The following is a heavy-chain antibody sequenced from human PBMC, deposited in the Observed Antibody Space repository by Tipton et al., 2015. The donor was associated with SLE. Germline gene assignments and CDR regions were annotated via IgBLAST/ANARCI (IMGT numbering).Heavy chain of an antibody. CDR1: GGSISSGDYY. CDR3: ARGGEKRFLEWLQRGNWFDP. V-gene: IGHV4-30-4*01. J-gene: IGHJ5*02. Sequence: TLSLTCTVSGGSISSGDYYWSWIRQPPGKGLEWIGYIYYSGSTYYNPSLKSRVTISVDTSKNQFSLKLSSVTAADTAVYYCARGGEKRFLEWLQRGNWFDPWGQGTLVTVSS. CDR2: IYYSGST. D-gene: IGHD3-3*01.